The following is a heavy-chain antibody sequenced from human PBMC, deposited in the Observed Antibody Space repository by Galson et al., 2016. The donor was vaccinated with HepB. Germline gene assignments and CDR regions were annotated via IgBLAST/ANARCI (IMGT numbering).Heavy chain of an antibody. CDR2: IYSGGST. Sequence: SLRLSCAASGFTVSSNYMSWVRQAPGKGLEWVSVIYSGGSTYYADSVKGRFTISRDNSKNTLYLQMNSLRAEDTAVYYCARGTYSSSWYVRASVDYWGQGTLVTVSS. J-gene: IGHJ4*02. CDR1: GFTVSSNY. D-gene: IGHD6-13*01. CDR3: ARGTYSSSWYVRASVDY. V-gene: IGHV3-53*01.